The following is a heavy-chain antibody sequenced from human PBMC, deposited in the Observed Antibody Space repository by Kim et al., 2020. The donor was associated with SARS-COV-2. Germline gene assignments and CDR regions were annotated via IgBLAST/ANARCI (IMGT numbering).Heavy chain of an antibody. V-gene: IGHV4-34*01. Sequence: SETLSLTCDVYGESISSYYWSWIRQLPGKGLEWIAAINDSGSTNYNPALKRRVTMSVDKSNNQISLRLNSMTAADTAVYYCARVHWNDPKNVDYWGQG. D-gene: IGHD1-1*01. J-gene: IGHJ4*02. CDR3: ARVHWNDPKNVDY. CDR2: INDSGST. CDR1: GESISSYY.